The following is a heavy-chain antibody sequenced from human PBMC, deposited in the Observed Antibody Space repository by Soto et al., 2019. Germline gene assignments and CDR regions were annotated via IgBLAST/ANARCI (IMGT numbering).Heavy chain of an antibody. V-gene: IGHV3-23*01. J-gene: IGHJ6*03. CDR2: ISGSGGST. CDR1: GFTFSSYA. Sequence: PGESLKISCAASGFTFSSYAMSWVRQAPGKGLEWVSAISGSGGSTYYADSVKGRFTISRDNSKNTLYLQMNSLRAEDTAVYYCAKDGDSNENYYYYYMDVWGKGTTVTVSS. CDR3: AKDGDSNENYYYYYMDV. D-gene: IGHD4-17*01.